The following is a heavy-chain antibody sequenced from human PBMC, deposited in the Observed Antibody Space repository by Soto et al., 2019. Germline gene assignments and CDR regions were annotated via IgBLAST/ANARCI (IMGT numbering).Heavy chain of an antibody. CDR1: GFTFSTYA. J-gene: IGHJ4*02. D-gene: IGHD4-17*01. CDR2: IGGSSATT. CDR3: ANSVVYGYYMSAGDY. Sequence: EVQLLESGGGLVQPGGSLRLSCAASGFTFSTYAMTCVRHPPGKGLEWVSSIGGSSATTYSADSVKGRFTISSDNSKNTLYLQMNSLRAEDTAIYYCANSVVYGYYMSAGDYWGQGTLVTVAS. V-gene: IGHV3-23*01.